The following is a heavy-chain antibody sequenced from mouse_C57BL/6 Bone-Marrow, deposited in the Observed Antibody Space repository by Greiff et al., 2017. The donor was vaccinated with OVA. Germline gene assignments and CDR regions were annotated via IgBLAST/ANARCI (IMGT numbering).Heavy chain of an antibody. V-gene: IGHV2-6*01. CDR1: GFSLTSYG. CDR3: ARHYYGSSFYYYAMDY. D-gene: IGHD1-1*01. J-gene: IGHJ4*01. CDR2: IWGVGST. Sequence: VQLQESGPGLVAPSQSLSITCTVSGFSLTSYGVDWVRQSPGKGLEWLGVIWGVGSTNYNSALKSRLSISKDNSKSQVFLKMNSLQTDDTAMYYCARHYYGSSFYYYAMDYWGQGTSVTVSS.